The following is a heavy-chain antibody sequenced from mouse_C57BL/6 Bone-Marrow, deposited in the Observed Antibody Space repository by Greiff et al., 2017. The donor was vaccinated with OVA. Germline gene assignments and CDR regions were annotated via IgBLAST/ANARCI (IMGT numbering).Heavy chain of an antibody. J-gene: IGHJ4*01. CDR2: ISYDGSN. CDR3: ARNAYYSNYDYYAMDY. D-gene: IGHD2-5*01. V-gene: IGHV3-6*01. CDR1: GYSITSGYY. Sequence: EVQLQQSGPGLVKPSQSLSLTCSVTGYSITSGYYWNWIRQFPGNKLEWMGYISYDGSNNYNPSLKNRISITRDTSKNQFFLKLNSVTTEDTATYYCARNAYYSNYDYYAMDYWGQGTLVTVSS.